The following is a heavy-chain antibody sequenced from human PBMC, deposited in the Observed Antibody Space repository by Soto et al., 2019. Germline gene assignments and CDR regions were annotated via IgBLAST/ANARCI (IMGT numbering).Heavy chain of an antibody. CDR3: ARGYCGRTACSDFEWYFDL. J-gene: IGHJ2*01. CDR2: VYRGGRT. CDR1: GGSITTDFYS. Sequence: QLQLQESGSGLVKPSQTLSLTCAVSGGSITTDFYSWNWIRQPPGKGLEWIGYVYRGGRTYYNPSLESRVTISVDRAKNHFSLKLSSVTAADTAVYYCARGYCGRTACSDFEWYFDLWGRGTLCTVAS. D-gene: IGHD2-2*01. V-gene: IGHV4-30-2*01.